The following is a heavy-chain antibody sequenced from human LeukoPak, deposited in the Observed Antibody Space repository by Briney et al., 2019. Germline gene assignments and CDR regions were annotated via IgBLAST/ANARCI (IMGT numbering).Heavy chain of an antibody. V-gene: IGHV1-69-2*01. CDR3: ATTPRFIVVVPAARDYYMDV. CDR1: GYTFTDYY. J-gene: IGHJ6*03. Sequence: ASVKISCKVSGYTFTDYYMHWVQQAPGKGLEWMGLVDPEDGETIYAEKFQGRVTITADTSTDTAHMELSSLRSEDTAVYYCATTPRFIVVVPAARDYYMDVWGKGTTVTVSS. D-gene: IGHD2-2*01. CDR2: VDPEDGET.